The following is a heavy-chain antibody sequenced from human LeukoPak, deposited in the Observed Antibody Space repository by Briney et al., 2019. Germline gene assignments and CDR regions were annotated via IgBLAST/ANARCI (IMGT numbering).Heavy chain of an antibody. V-gene: IGHV3-23*01. D-gene: IGHD6-19*01. J-gene: IGHJ4*02. CDR1: GFTFSSYA. CDR2: ISDSGTNT. Sequence: PGGSLRLSCAASGFTFSSYAMSWVRQAPGKGLEWVSSISDSGTNTYYADSVKGRFTISRDNSRNTLYLQMNSLRAEDTAVYYCARGADSSGWYGYFDYWGQGTLVTVSS. CDR3: ARGADSSGWYGYFDY.